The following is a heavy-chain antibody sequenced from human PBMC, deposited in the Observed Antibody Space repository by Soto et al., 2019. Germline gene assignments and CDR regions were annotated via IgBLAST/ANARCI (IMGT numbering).Heavy chain of an antibody. CDR2: IIPIFGSS. Sequence: QVQLVQSGAEVKKPGSSVKVSCKASGGTLSTYGITWVRQASGQGLEWMGGIIPIFGSSNFSQKFQGRLTITPDKSTSTVYMELSSLTSEDTAVYYCASRERLDAFDVWGQGTMVTVSS. J-gene: IGHJ3*01. CDR3: ASRERLDAFDV. CDR1: GGTLSTYG. V-gene: IGHV1-69*06. D-gene: IGHD1-26*01.